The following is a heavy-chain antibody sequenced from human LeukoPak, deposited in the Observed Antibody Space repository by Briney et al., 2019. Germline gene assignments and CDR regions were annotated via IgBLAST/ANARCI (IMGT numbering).Heavy chain of an antibody. CDR1: GFAFNSHS. V-gene: IGHV3-21*01. Sequence: GGSLRLSCEASGFAFNSHSMYWVRQAPGKGLEWVASISSSTTFMYYADSVKGRFTVARDNSKNSLFLLMARLTAEDTAVYYCARERTGSESYSSSSCEFGCWGQGTLVTVSS. CDR3: ARERTGSESYSSSSCEFGC. CDR2: ISSSTTFM. D-gene: IGHD6-6*01. J-gene: IGHJ4*02.